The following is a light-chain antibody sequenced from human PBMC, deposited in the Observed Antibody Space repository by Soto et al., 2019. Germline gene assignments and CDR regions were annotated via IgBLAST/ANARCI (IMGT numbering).Light chain of an antibody. J-gene: IGLJ1*01. CDR1: SSNFGAGYD. CDR3: QSYDSRLSDYV. V-gene: IGLV1-40*01. Sequence: QSALTQPPSVSGAPGQRVTISCTGSSSNFGAGYDVHWYQQLPGTAPRLLINANTNRPSGVPDRFSGSKSGTSASLAISGLQAEDEGDYFCQSYDSRLSDYVFGTGTKVTVL. CDR2: ANT.